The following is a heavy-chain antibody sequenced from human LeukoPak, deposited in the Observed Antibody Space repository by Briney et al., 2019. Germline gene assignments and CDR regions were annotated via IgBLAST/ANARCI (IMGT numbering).Heavy chain of an antibody. J-gene: IGHJ4*02. D-gene: IGHD3-22*01. Sequence: ASVKVSCKASGYTFTGYYLHWVRQAPGQGLEWMGWINPNSGVTNYAQNFQGRVTMTRDTSISTAYMELSRLRSDDTAVYYCARGEYYDRSAYCFDWGQGTLVTVSS. CDR2: INPNSGVT. CDR3: ARGEYYDRSAYCFD. V-gene: IGHV1-2*02. CDR1: GYTFTGYY.